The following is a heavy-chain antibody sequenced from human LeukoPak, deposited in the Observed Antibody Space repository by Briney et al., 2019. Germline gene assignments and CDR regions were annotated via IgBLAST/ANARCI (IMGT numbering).Heavy chain of an antibody. J-gene: IGHJ5*02. CDR3: ARPIHDFWSGWSWFDP. D-gene: IGHD3-3*01. CDR2: INQSGST. V-gene: IGHV4-34*01. Sequence: PSETLSLTCAVYGGSFSGYYWSWIRQPPGKGLEWIGEINQSGSTNYNPSLKSRVTISVDTSKNQFSLKLSSVTAADTAVYYCARPIHDFWSGWSWFDPWGQGTLVTVSS. CDR1: GGSFSGYY.